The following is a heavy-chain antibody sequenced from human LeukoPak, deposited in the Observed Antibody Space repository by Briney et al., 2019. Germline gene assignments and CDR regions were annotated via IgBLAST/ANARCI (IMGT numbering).Heavy chain of an antibody. CDR2: IKQYGSEK. CDR1: GFTFSRYW. CDR3: ARDPQDSSSWYFDD. D-gene: IGHD6-13*01. Sequence: GGSLRPSCAASGFTFSRYWMSWVRQAPGKGLEWVANIKQYGSEKYYVVSVKGRFTISRDNAKHSLYLQMNSLRAEDTAVYYCARDPQDSSSWYFDDWGQGTLVTVSS. J-gene: IGHJ4*02. V-gene: IGHV3-7*01.